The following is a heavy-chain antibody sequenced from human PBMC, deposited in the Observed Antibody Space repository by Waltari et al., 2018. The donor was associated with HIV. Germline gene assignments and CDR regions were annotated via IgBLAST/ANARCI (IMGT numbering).Heavy chain of an antibody. CDR1: GYTFTGYY. CDR2: INPNSGGT. CDR3: ARVGHGYCSSSSCYQDNWFDP. D-gene: IGHD2-2*03. J-gene: IGHJ5*02. Sequence: QVQLVQSGAEVKNPGASVKVSCKASGYTFTGYYMHWVRQAPGQGLEWMGWINPNSGGTNYAQKCQGRVTMTRDTSISTAYMELSRLRSDDTAVYYCARVGHGYCSSSSCYQDNWFDPWGQGTLVTVSS. V-gene: IGHV1-2*02.